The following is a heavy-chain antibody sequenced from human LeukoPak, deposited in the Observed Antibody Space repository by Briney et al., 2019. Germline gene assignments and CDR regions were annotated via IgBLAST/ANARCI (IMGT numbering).Heavy chain of an antibody. J-gene: IGHJ5*02. D-gene: IGHD3-16*01. CDR2: IYPGDSDT. CDR1: GYSFTNYW. V-gene: IGHV5-51*01. CDR3: AIFDFLFGEIDNWFDP. Sequence: GESLKISCKGSGYSFTNYWIGWVRQMPGKGLEWVGIIYPGDSDTRYSPSFQGQVTISADKSISTAYLQWSSLKASDTAMYYCAIFDFLFGEIDNWFDPWGQGTQVTVSS.